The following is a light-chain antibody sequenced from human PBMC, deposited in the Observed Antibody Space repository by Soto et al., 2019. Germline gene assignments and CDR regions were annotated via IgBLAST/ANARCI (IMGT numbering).Light chain of an antibody. CDR1: SSDVGGYNY. V-gene: IGLV2-8*01. CDR3: CSYAASNNLGV. Sequence: QSALTQPPSASGSPGQSVTISCIGTSSDVGGYNYVSWYQQHPGKAPKLMIYEVSKRPSGVPDRFSGSKSGNTASLTVYGLQAEDEADYYCCSYAASNNLGVFGGGTKVTVL. CDR2: EVS. J-gene: IGLJ2*01.